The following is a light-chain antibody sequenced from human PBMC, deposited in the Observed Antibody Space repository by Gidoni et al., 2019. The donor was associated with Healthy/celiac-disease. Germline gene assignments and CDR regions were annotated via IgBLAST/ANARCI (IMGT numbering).Light chain of an antibody. Sequence: QSALTPPASASGSPGQSITISCPGTSSDVGSYNLVSWSQQHPGKAPKLMMYEGSKRPSGVSNRFSGSKSGNTASLTISGLQAEDEADYYCCSYAGSSTWVFGGGTKLTVL. CDR1: SSDVGSYNL. J-gene: IGLJ3*02. CDR2: EGS. CDR3: CSYAGSSTWV. V-gene: IGLV2-23*01.